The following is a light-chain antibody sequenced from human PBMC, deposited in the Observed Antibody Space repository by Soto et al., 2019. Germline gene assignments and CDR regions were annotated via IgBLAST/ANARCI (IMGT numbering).Light chain of an antibody. J-gene: IGKJ2*01. V-gene: IGKV2-40*01. CDR3: MQRIEFPSYT. CDR1: QSLLHSDDGHTY. CDR2: TLS. Sequence: DIVMTQTPLSLSVTPGEPASISCRSSQSLLHSDDGHTYLDWYLQKPGQSPQLLIHTLSYRASGDPDRFSGGGSGTDFTLKISRVEAEDVGVYYCMQRIEFPSYTVGQGTKVDSK.